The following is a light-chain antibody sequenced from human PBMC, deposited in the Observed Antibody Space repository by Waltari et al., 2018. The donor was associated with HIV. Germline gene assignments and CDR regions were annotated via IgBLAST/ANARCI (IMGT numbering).Light chain of an antibody. CDR1: SSNIGSRY. CDR2: IDN. CDR3: ASWDDSLDGVV. V-gene: IGLV1-44*01. Sequence: QSVLTQPPSVSGTPGQRVTISCSGSSSNIGSRYVNWYQVLPGTAPKLLIYIDNRRPAGVPDRFSGSKSGTSASLAISGLQSEDEAEYYCASWDDSLDGVVFGGGTKLTVL. J-gene: IGLJ3*02.